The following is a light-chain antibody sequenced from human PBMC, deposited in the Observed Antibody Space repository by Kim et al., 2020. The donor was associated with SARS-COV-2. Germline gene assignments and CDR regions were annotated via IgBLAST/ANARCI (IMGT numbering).Light chain of an antibody. Sequence: ASVGDRVTITCQAIQDITNYLNWYQQKPGKTPKLLIYDVSNLERGVPSRFSGAGFGTNFTFTISSLHPEDAATYFCQQYANPPITFGQGTRLEIK. V-gene: IGKV1-33*01. CDR1: QDITNY. CDR2: DVS. J-gene: IGKJ5*01. CDR3: QQYANPPIT.